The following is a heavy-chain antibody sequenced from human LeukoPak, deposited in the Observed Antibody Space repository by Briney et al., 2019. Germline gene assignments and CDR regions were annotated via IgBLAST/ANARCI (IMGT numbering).Heavy chain of an antibody. Sequence: HPGGSLRLSCATSGFTFSNYTMRWVRQARGKGLEWVSGMIGSGDSTYYADSVKGRFTISRDNSKNTLYLQMNSLRAEDTAVYYCTKDPLAYCGGDCSSPNYFYMDVWGKGTTVTISS. D-gene: IGHD2-21*02. J-gene: IGHJ6*03. CDR2: MIGSGDST. CDR3: TKDPLAYCGGDCSSPNYFYMDV. V-gene: IGHV3-23*01. CDR1: GFTFSNYT.